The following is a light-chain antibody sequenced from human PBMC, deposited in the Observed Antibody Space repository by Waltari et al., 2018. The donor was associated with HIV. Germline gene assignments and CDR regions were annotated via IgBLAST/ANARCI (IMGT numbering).Light chain of an antibody. V-gene: IGLV3-1*01. CDR3: QAWDSSTVV. Sequence: SYELTQPPSVSVSPGQTASITCSGDKLGDKYACWYQQKPGQSPVLVIYQDSKRPSGIHVRFAGSNAANTATLTISGTQAMDEADYYCQAWDSSTVVFGGGTKLTVL. CDR1: KLGDKY. CDR2: QDS. J-gene: IGLJ2*01.